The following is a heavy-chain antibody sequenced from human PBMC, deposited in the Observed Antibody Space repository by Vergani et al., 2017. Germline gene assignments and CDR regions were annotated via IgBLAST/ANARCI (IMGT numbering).Heavy chain of an antibody. D-gene: IGHD6-19*01. J-gene: IGHJ4*02. V-gene: IGHV3-15*01. Sequence: EVQLVESGGGLVKPGGSLRLSCAASGFTFSNAWMSWVRQAPGKGLEWVGRIKSKTDGGTTDYAAPVKGRFTISRDDSKNTLYLQMNSLRTEDTAVYYGTTDLVAVAGTDYWGQGTLVTVSS. CDR2: IKSKTDGGTT. CDR1: GFTFSNAW. CDR3: TTDLVAVAGTDY.